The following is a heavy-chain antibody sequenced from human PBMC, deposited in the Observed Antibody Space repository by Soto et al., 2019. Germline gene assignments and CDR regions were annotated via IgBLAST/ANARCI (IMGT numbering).Heavy chain of an antibody. CDR1: GYTFTSYG. D-gene: IGHD6-6*01. J-gene: IGHJ6*02. V-gene: IGHV1-18*01. CDR2: ISAYNGNT. CDR3: ARVYSSSSYYYYGMDV. Sequence: GASVEVSCKASGYTFTSYGISWVRQAPGQGLEWMGWISAYNGNTNYAQKLQGRVTMTTDTSTSTAYMELRSLRSDDTAVYYCARVYSSSSYYYYGMDVWGQGTTVTVSS.